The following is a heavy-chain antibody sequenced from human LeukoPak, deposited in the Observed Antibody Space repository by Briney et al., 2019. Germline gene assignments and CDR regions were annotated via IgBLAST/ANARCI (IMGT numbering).Heavy chain of an antibody. CDR3: AAPSEYYYMDV. CDR1: GFTFSSYW. V-gene: IGHV3-7*01. D-gene: IGHD3-10*01. J-gene: IGHJ6*03. Sequence: GGSLRLSCAASGFTFSSYWMSWVRQAPGNGLEWVANIKQDGSEKYYGDSVKGRFTISRDDAKNSLYLQMNSLRAEDTAVYYCAAPSEYYYMDVWGKGTTVTVSS. CDR2: IKQDGSEK.